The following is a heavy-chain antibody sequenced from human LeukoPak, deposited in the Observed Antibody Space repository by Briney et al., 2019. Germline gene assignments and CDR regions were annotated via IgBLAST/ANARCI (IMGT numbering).Heavy chain of an antibody. D-gene: IGHD2-15*01. Sequence: PGGSLRLSCAASGFTFSSYGMHWVRQAPGKGLEWVALIWYDGSSKYYADSVKGRFTISRDNSKNTLFLQMNSLRAEDTAVYYCARSGSGRIYYFDYWGQGTLVTVSS. CDR2: IWYDGSSK. CDR1: GFTFSSYG. V-gene: IGHV3-33*01. J-gene: IGHJ4*02. CDR3: ARSGSGRIYYFDY.